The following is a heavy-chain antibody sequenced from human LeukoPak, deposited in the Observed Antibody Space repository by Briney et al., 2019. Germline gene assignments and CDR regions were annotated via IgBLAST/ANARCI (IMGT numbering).Heavy chain of an antibody. CDR2: INPHSGAT. J-gene: IGHJ5*02. D-gene: IGHD4-17*01. CDR3: ATSSTVTHTRDP. Sequence: ASVTLSCKASGYGFSDFYLNWVRQAPGQGLEWMRCINPHSGATNYAQRFRGRVSMDASFDTAHMELSRLTSGDTAVYYCATSSTVTHTRDPWGQGTLVTVSS. CDR1: GYGFSDFY. V-gene: IGHV1-2*02.